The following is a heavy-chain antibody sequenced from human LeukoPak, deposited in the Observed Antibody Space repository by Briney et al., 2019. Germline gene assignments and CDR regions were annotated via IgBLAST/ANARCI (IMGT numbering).Heavy chain of an antibody. Sequence: ASVKVSCKASGYTFTGYDINWVRQATGQGLEWTGWMNPNSGNTGYAQKFQGRVTMTRNTSISTAYMELSSLRSEDTAVYYCARSPYYYYGMDVWGQGTTVTVSS. CDR1: GYTFTGYD. CDR3: ARSPYYYYGMDV. CDR2: MNPNSGNT. V-gene: IGHV1-8*01. J-gene: IGHJ6*02.